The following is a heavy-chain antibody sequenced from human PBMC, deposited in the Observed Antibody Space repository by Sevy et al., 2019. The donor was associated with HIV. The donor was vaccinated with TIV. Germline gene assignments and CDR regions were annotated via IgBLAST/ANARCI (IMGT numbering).Heavy chain of an antibody. CDR2: ISSSSSTI. D-gene: IGHD1-1*01. J-gene: IGHJ6*02. CDR3: ELERQPSYYYGMAV. Sequence: GGSLRLSCAASGFTFSSYSMNWVRQAPGKGLEWVSYISSSSSTIYYADSVKGRFTISRDNAKNSLYLQMNSLRDEDTAVYYCELERQPSYYYGMAVWGQETTITVSS. CDR1: GFTFSSYS. V-gene: IGHV3-48*02.